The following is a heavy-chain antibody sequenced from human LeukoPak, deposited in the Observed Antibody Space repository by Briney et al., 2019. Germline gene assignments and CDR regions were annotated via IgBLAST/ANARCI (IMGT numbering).Heavy chain of an antibody. V-gene: IGHV4-39*07. J-gene: IGHJ4*02. CDR2: IYYSGST. CDR3: ARRSPYSTGWSSYFDY. D-gene: IGHD6-19*01. CDR1: GGSISSSSYY. Sequence: SETLSLTCTVSGGSISSSSYYWGWIRQPPGKGLEWIGSIYYSGSTYYNPSLKSRVTISVDTSKNQFSLKLSSVTAADTAVSYCARRSPYSTGWSSYFDYWGQGALVTVSS.